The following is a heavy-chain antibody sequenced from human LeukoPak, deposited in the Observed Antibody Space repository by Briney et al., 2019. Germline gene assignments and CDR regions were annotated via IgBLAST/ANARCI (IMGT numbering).Heavy chain of an antibody. CDR2: INPNSGGT. V-gene: IGHV1-2*06. D-gene: IGHD3-10*01. J-gene: IGHJ4*02. CDR3: ARVLVRGVIHLGY. CDR1: GYTFTGYY. Sequence: ASVKVSCKASGYTFTGYYMHWVRQAPGQGLEWMGRINPNSGGTNYAQKFQGRVTMTRDTSISTAYMELSRLRSDDTAVYYCARVLVRGVIHLGYRGQGTLVTVSS.